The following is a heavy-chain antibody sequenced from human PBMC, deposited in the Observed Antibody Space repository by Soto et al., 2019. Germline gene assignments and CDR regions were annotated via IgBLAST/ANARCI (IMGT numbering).Heavy chain of an antibody. CDR2: IYVNGAV. CDR3: ARLRIATNNYKWFDP. V-gene: IGHV4-31*03. D-gene: IGHD2-21*01. Sequence: SETLSLTCSVSGAALSSGNYYWSWIRQVPGKGLEWIVHIYVNGAVDYNPSLRDRITISQDTSERQFSLNLRLVTAADTAVYYCARLRIATNNYKWFDPWGQGTLVTVSS. CDR1: GAALSSGNYY. J-gene: IGHJ5*02.